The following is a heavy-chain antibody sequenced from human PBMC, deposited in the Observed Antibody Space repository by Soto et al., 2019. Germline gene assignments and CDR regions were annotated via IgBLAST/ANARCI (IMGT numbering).Heavy chain of an antibody. CDR2: IYYSGST. V-gene: IGHV4-31*03. J-gene: IGHJ4*02. CDR3: ASRNYYGSGSYHYYFDY. Sequence: PSETLSLTCTVSGGSISSGGYYWSWIRQHPGKGLEWIGYIYYSGSTYYNPSLKSRVTISVDTSKNQFSLKLSSVTAADTAVYYCASRNYYGSGSYHYYFDYWGQGTLVTVSS. CDR1: GGSISSGGYY. D-gene: IGHD3-10*01.